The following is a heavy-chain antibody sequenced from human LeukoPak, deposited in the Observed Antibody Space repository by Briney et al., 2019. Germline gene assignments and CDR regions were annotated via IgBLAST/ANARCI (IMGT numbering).Heavy chain of an antibody. CDR1: GFTFSDYY. J-gene: IGHJ4*02. CDR2: ISSSGSTI. Sequence: GGSLRLSCAASGFTFSDYYLSWIRQAPGQGLEWVSYISSSGSTIYYADSVKGRFTISRDNAKSSLYLQMNSLRAEDTAVYYCAREGDSSSLGVDYWGQGTLVTVSS. CDR3: AREGDSSSLGVDY. V-gene: IGHV3-11*01. D-gene: IGHD6-6*01.